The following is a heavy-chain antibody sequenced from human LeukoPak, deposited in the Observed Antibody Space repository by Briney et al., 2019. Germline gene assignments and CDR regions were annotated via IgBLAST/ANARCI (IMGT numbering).Heavy chain of an antibody. CDR3: ARHFDWALFAI. CDR1: GFTFSSYG. V-gene: IGHV3-33*01. J-gene: IGHJ3*02. D-gene: IGHD3-9*01. Sequence: GGSLRLSCAASGFTFSSYGMHGVRQAPGKGLEWVAVIWYDGSNKYYADSVKGRFTISRDNSKNTLYLQMNSLRAEDTAVYYCARHFDWALFAIWGQGTMVTVSS. CDR2: IWYDGSNK.